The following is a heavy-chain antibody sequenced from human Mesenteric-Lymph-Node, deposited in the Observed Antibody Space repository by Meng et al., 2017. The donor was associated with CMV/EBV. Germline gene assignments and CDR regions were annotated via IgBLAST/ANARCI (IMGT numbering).Heavy chain of an antibody. J-gene: IGHJ6*02. CDR1: GFPFSTYP. D-gene: IGHD6-13*01. V-gene: IGHV3-23*01. Sequence: GGSLRLSCAASGFPFSTYPLGWVRQAPGKGLEWVSAISGIGGSTYYADSVKGRFTTSRDNSKNTLYLQMNSLRAEDTAVYYCAKDPTGYSSSWPGPMDVWGQGTTVTVSS. CDR3: AKDPTGYSSSWPGPMDV. CDR2: ISGIGGST.